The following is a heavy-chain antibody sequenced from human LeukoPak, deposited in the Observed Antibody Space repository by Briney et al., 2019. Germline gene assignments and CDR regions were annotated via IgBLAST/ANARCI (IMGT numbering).Heavy chain of an antibody. J-gene: IGHJ4*02. Sequence: ASVKVSCKASGYTFTNYGINWVRQAPGQGLEWMGWINPNSGGTNYAQKFRGRVTMTRDTSISTAYMELSRLRSDDTAVYYCARVSGLTDYWGQGTLVTVSS. CDR2: INPNSGGT. V-gene: IGHV1-2*02. D-gene: IGHD5-12*01. CDR1: GYTFTNYG. CDR3: ARVSGLTDY.